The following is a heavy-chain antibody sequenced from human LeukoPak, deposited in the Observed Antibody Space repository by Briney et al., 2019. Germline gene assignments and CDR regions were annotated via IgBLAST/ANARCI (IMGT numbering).Heavy chain of an antibody. CDR1: GGSISSYY. Sequence: SETLSLTCTVSGGSISSYYWSWIRQPAGKGLEWIGRIYTSGSTNYNPSLKSRVTMSVDTSKNQFSLKLSSVTAADTAVYYCARDSRIAAAGRFYYFDYWGQGTLVTVSS. V-gene: IGHV4-4*07. CDR3: ARDSRIAAAGRFYYFDY. D-gene: IGHD6-13*01. CDR2: IYTSGST. J-gene: IGHJ4*02.